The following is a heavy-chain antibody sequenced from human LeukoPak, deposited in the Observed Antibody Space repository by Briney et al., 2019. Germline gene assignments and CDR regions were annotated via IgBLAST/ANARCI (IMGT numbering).Heavy chain of an antibody. D-gene: IGHD3-3*01. CDR2: ISWSSGII. CDR1: GFIFDDHG. V-gene: IGHV3-9*01. J-gene: IGHJ3*02. Sequence: GGSLRLSCAASGFIFDDHGMHWVRQAPGKGLEWVSGISWSSGIIGYADSVKGRFTISRDNAKNSLDLQMESLRAEDTAVYYCPKDTGNPADAITMEDNAFDIWGQGTMVTVSS. CDR3: PKDTGNPADAITMEDNAFDI.